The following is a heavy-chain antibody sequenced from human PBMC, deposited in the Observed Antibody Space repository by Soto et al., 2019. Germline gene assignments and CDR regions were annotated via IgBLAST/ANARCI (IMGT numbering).Heavy chain of an antibody. V-gene: IGHV1-69*13. D-gene: IGHD3-22*01. CDR3: ARTVYYYDSSGYEEYDAFDI. CDR2: IIPIFGTA. J-gene: IGHJ3*02. CDR1: GGTFSSYA. Sequence: GASVKVSCKASGGTFSSYAISWVRQAPGQGLEWMGGIIPIFGTANYAQKFQGRVTITADESTSTAYMELSSLRSEDTAVYYCARTVYYYDSSGYEEYDAFDIWGQGTMVTVSS.